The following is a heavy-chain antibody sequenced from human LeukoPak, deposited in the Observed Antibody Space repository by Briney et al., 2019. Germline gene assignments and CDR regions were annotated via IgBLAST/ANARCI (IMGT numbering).Heavy chain of an antibody. CDR2: IIPIFGTA. J-gene: IGHJ6*03. Sequence: SVKVSCKASGGTFGSYAISWVRQAPGQGLEWMGGIIPIFGTANYAQKFQGRVTITTDESTSTAYMELSSLRSEDTAVYYCASSPRDYYYYYYYMDVRGKGTTVTVSS. CDR3: ASSPRDYYYYYYYMDV. V-gene: IGHV1-69*05. D-gene: IGHD5-24*01. CDR1: GGTFGSYA.